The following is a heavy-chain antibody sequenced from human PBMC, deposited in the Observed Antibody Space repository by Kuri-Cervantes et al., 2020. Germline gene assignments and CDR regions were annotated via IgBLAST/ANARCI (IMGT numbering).Heavy chain of an antibody. CDR3: ARDLNGSGWRVIDY. Sequence: ASVKVSCKASGYTFTGYYMHWVRQAPGQGLEWMGWINPNSGGTNYAQKFQGRVTMTRDTSISTAYMELSRLRSDDTAMYYCARDLNGSGWRVIDYWGQGTLVTVSS. J-gene: IGHJ4*02. CDR1: GYTFTGYY. CDR2: INPNSGGT. D-gene: IGHD6-19*01. V-gene: IGHV1-2*02.